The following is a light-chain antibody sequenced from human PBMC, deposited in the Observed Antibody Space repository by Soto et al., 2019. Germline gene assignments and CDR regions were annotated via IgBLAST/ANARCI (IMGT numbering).Light chain of an antibody. CDR2: GAS. J-gene: IGKJ2*01. V-gene: IGKV3-20*01. CDR3: QQYGSSPYT. CDR1: QSVSSSY. Sequence: EIVLTQSPGTLSLSPGERATLSCRASQSVSSSYLAWYQQKPGQAPRLLIYGASSRATGIPDRYSGSGSGTDFTLTISRLEPVDFAVYYCQQYGSSPYTFGQGTKLEIK.